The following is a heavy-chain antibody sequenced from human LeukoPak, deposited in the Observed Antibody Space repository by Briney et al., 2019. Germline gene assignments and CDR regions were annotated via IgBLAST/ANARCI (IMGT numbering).Heavy chain of an antibody. Sequence: GGSLRLSCAASGFTFSSYAMHWVRQAPGKGLEWVTLIAYDGSNKYYADSVKGRFTISRDNSKSTLYLQMNSLRAEDTAVYYCAGSPYYYDGSASRYFDYWGRGTLVTVSS. V-gene: IGHV3-30*01. CDR2: IAYDGSNK. CDR3: AGSPYYYDGSASRYFDY. J-gene: IGHJ4*02. CDR1: GFTFSSYA. D-gene: IGHD3-22*01.